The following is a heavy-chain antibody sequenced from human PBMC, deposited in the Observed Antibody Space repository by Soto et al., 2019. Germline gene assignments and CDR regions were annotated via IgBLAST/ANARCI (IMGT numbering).Heavy chain of an antibody. CDR3: ARSGYNWNDGARGYLDY. J-gene: IGHJ4*02. V-gene: IGHV3-48*03. D-gene: IGHD1-20*01. CDR2: ISSSGRTI. CDR1: GFTFSSYE. Sequence: GGSLRLSCAASGFTFSSYEMNWVRQAPGKGLEWVSYISSSGRTIYYADSVKGRFTISRDNAKNSLYLQMNSLRAEDTAVYYCARSGYNWNDGARGYLDYWGQGTLVTVSS.